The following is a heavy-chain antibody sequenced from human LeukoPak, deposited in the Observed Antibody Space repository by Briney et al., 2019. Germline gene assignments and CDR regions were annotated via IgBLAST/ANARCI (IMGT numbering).Heavy chain of an antibody. V-gene: IGHV1-69*04. J-gene: IGHJ4*02. D-gene: IGHD3-22*01. CDR3: ARDIGSSGYSRAHFDY. CDR2: IIPILGIA. CDR1: GGTFSSYT. Sequence: ASVKVSCXASGGTFSSYTISWVRQAPGQGLGWMGRIIPILGIANYAQKFQGRVTITADKSTSTAYMELSSLRSEDTAVYYCARDIGSSGYSRAHFDYWGQGTLVTVSS.